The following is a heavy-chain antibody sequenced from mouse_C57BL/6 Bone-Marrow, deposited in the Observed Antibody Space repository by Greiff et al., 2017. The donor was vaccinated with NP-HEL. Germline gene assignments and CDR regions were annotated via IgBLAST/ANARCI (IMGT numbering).Heavy chain of an antibody. D-gene: IGHD1-1*02. Sequence: QVQLQQPGTELVKPGASVKLSCKASGYTFTSYWMHWVKQRPGQGLEWIGNINPSNGGTNYNEKFKSKATLTVDKSSSTAYMQLSSLTSEDSAVDYGARSYTIYPGYYFDYWGQGTTLTVSS. V-gene: IGHV1-53*01. J-gene: IGHJ2*01. CDR3: ARSYTIYPGYYFDY. CDR2: INPSNGGT. CDR1: GYTFTSYW.